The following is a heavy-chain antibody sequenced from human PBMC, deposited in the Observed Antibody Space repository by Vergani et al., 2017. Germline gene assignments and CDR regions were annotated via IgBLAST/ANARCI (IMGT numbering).Heavy chain of an antibody. J-gene: IGHJ4*02. CDR3: ARSSWSEYYFDD. CDR1: GFSLSTSGVG. D-gene: IGHD6-13*01. V-gene: IGHV2-5*01. Sequence: QITLKESGPTLVKPTQTLTLTCTFSGFSLSTSGVGVGWIRQPPGKALEWLALIYWNDDKRYSPSLKSRLTITKDTSKNQVVLTMTNMEPVDTATYYCARSSWSEYYFDDWGQGTLVTVSS. CDR2: IYWNDDK.